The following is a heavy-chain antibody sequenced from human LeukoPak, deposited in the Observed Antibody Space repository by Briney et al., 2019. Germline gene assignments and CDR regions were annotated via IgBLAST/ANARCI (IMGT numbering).Heavy chain of an antibody. CDR3: ARHRYYYDSSGYYYQP. V-gene: IGHV4-59*01. Sequence: SETLSLTCTVSGASISSYYWSWIRQPPGKGLEWIGYIYYSGSTNYNPSLKSSVTISSDTSKKQFSLRLSSVTAADTAVYYCARHRYYYDSSGYYYQPWGQGTLVTVSS. D-gene: IGHD3-22*01. CDR2: IYYSGST. CDR1: GASISSYY. J-gene: IGHJ5*02.